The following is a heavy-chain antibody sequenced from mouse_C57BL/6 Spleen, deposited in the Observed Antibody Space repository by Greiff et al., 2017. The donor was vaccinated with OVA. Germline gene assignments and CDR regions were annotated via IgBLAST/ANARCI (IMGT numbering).Heavy chain of an antibody. V-gene: IGHV1-26*01. J-gene: IGHJ2*01. D-gene: IGHD3-2*02. CDR1: GYTFTDYY. CDR2: INPNNGGT. Sequence: EVQLQQSGPELVKPGASVKISCKASGYTFTDYYMHWVKQSHGESLEWIGDINPNNGGTSYNQKFKGKATLTVDKSSSTAYMELRSLTSEDSAVYYCAKGWDSSGYGFDYWGQGTTLTVSS. CDR3: AKGWDSSGYGFDY.